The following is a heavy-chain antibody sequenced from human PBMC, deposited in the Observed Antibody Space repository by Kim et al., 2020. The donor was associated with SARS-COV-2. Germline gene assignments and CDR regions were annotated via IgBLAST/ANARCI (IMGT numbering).Heavy chain of an antibody. D-gene: IGHD2-15*01. CDR1: GGSISSNY. Sequence: SETLSLTCTVSGGSISSNYWSWIRQPPGKGLEWIGYIYYRGSTNYNPSLQSRVTMSVATSKNQFSLKLSSVTAADTAVYYCARELLHNWFDPWGQGTLVT. V-gene: IGHV4-59*13. CDR2: IYYRGST. J-gene: IGHJ5*02. CDR3: ARELLHNWFDP.